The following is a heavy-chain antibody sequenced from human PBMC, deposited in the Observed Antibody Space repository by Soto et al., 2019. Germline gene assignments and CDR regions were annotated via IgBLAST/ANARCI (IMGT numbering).Heavy chain of an antibody. Sequence: EVQVVESGGGSVQPGGSLRLSCTVSGFPFSGYLMDWVRQAPGKGLEWVANINHDGSEMYYGDSVKGRFTISRDNAKNSLYLQMSSLRVEVTAVDYCARGLVDMWGQGTMVTVSS. V-gene: IGHV3-7*05. CDR3: ARGLVDM. CDR1: GFPFSGYL. D-gene: IGHD3-10*01. CDR2: INHDGSEM. J-gene: IGHJ3*02.